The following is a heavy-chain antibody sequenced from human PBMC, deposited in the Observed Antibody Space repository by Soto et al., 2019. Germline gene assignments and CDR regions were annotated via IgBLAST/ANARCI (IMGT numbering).Heavy chain of an antibody. Sequence: SVKVSCKASGGTFSSYAISWVRQAPGQGLEWMGGIIPIFGAANYAQKSQGRVTITADESTSTAYMELSSLRSEDTAVYYCAREGFCSGGSCCVSGGAAWSRRQLDYWGQGTLVTVSS. CDR1: GGTFSSYA. CDR3: AREGFCSGGSCCVSGGAAWSRRQLDY. V-gene: IGHV1-69*13. J-gene: IGHJ4*02. D-gene: IGHD2-15*01. CDR2: IIPIFGAA.